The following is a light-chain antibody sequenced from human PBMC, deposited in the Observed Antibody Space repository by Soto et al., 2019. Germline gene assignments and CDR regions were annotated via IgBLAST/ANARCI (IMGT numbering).Light chain of an antibody. CDR3: QQQGT. V-gene: IGKV3-20*01. CDR2: AAS. J-gene: IGKJ2*01. CDR1: RSLSSSY. Sequence: EIVLTQSPGTLSLSPGERATLSCRASRSLSSSYVVWYQQKPGQAPRLLIYAASRRPTGIPDRVSGSGSATEYTLTSSRLEPEDLAVYYCQQQGTFGQRTQMEIK.